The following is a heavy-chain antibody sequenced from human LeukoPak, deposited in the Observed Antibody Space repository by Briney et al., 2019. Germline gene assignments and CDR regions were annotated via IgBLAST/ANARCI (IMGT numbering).Heavy chain of an antibody. J-gene: IGHJ4*02. CDR2: ISGSGGGT. Sequence: GALRLSCAASGFTFSSYGMSWVRQAPGKGLEWVSAISGSGGGTYYADSVKGRFTISRDNSKNTLYLQMNSLRGEDTAVYYCAKERGGEFDYWGQGTLVTVSS. V-gene: IGHV3-23*01. D-gene: IGHD2-21*01. CDR1: GFTFSSYG. CDR3: AKERGGEFDY.